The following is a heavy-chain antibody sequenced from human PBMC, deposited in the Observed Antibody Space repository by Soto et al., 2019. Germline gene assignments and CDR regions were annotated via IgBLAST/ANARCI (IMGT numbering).Heavy chain of an antibody. J-gene: IGHJ4*02. Sequence: LRLSCSASGFTFSSYAMHWVRQAPGKGLEYVSAISSNGGSTYYADSVKGRFTISRDNSKNTLYLQMSSLRAEDTAVYYCVSPPRDCSSISCYTRFDYWGQGTLVTVSS. CDR3: VSPPRDCSSISCYTRFDY. V-gene: IGHV3-64D*06. CDR1: GFTFSSYA. CDR2: ISSNGGST. D-gene: IGHD2-2*02.